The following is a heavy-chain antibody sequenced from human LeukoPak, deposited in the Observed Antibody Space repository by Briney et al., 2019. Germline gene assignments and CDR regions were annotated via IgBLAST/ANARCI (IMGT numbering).Heavy chain of an antibody. CDR3: ARDFRGYSYGSPYFDY. V-gene: IGHV3-21*01. D-gene: IGHD5-18*01. J-gene: IGHJ4*02. CDR2: ISSSSSYI. Sequence: GGSLRLPCAASGFTFSSYSMNWVRQAPGKGLEWVSSISSSSSYIYYADSVKGRFTISRDNAKNSLYLQMNSLRAEDTAVYYCARDFRGYSYGSPYFDYWGQGTLVTVSS. CDR1: GFTFSSYS.